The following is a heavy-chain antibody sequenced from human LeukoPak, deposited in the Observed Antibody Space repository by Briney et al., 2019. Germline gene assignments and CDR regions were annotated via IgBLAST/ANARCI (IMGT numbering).Heavy chain of an antibody. CDR1: GFTFSNYA. CDR2: ARNEANIYTT. CDR3: ASPGGATRVRAFDI. V-gene: IGHV3-72*01. J-gene: IGHJ3*02. D-gene: IGHD1-26*01. Sequence: GGSLRLSCAASGFTFSNYAMSWVRQAPGKGLEWVGRARNEANIYTTKYAASVKGRFTISRDDSKNSLYLQMNSLKTEDTAVYYCASPGGATRVRAFDIWAKGQWSPSLQ.